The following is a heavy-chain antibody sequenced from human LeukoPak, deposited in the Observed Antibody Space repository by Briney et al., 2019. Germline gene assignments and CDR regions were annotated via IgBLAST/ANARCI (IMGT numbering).Heavy chain of an antibody. J-gene: IGHJ3*02. CDR1: GYTFTSYA. CDR3: ARAVYYGDYFDAFDI. D-gene: IGHD4-17*01. CDR2: INAGNGNT. Sequence: ASVKVSCKASGYTFTSYAMHWVRQAPGQRLEWMGWINAGNGNTKYSQKIQGRVTITRDTSASTAYMELSSLRSEDTAVYYCARAVYYGDYFDAFDIWGQGTMVTVSS. V-gene: IGHV1-3*01.